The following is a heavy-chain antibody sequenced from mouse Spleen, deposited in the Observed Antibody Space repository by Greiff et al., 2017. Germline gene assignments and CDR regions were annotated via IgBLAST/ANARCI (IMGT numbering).Heavy chain of an antibody. V-gene: IGHV1-59*01. CDR3: AKDLTGRGWFAY. CDR1: GYTFTSYW. J-gene: IGHJ3*01. Sequence: QVQLQQPGAELVRPGTSVKLSCKASGYTFTSYWMHWVKQRPGQGLEWIGVIDPSDSYTNYNQKFKGKATLTVDTSSSTAYMQLSSLTSEDSAVYYCAKDLTGRGWFAYWGQGTLVTVSA. CDR2: IDPSDSYT. D-gene: IGHD4-1*01.